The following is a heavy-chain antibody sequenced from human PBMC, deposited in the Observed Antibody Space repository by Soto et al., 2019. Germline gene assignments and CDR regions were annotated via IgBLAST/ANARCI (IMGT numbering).Heavy chain of an antibody. CDR3: ARGTRTGTGTSDY. J-gene: IGHJ4*02. CDR2: IWYDGSNK. V-gene: IGHV3-33*01. Sequence: GGSLRLSCAASGFTFSSYGMHWVRQAPGKGLEWVAVIWYDGSNKYYADSVKGRFTISRDNSKNTLYLQINSLRAEDTALYYCARGTRTGTGTSDYWGQGTLVTVSS. D-gene: IGHD1-1*01. CDR1: GFTFSSYG.